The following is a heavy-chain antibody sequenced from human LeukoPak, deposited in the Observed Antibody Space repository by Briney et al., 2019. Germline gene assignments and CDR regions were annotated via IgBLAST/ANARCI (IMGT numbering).Heavy chain of an antibody. CDR2: IYYSGST. Sequence: SETLSLTCTVSGGSISSSSYYWGWIRQPPGKGLEWIGSIYYSGSTYYNPPLKSRVTISVDTSKNQFPLKLSSVTAADTAVYYCARRIAVAGSPHFDYWGQGTLVTVSS. CDR3: ARRIAVAGSPHFDY. D-gene: IGHD6-19*01. J-gene: IGHJ4*02. CDR1: GGSISSSSYY. V-gene: IGHV4-39*01.